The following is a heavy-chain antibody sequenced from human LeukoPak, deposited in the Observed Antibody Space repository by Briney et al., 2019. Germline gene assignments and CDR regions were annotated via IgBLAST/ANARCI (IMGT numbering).Heavy chain of an antibody. CDR3: ARDWGHIVVVTAIGGGAFDI. D-gene: IGHD2-21*02. Sequence: ASVKVSCKASGYTFTSYGISWVRQAPGQGLEWMGWISAYNGNTNYAQKLQGRVTMTTDTSTSTAYMELRSLRSDDTAVYYCARDWGHIVVVTAIGGGAFDIWGQGTMVTVSS. CDR1: GYTFTSYG. CDR2: ISAYNGNT. J-gene: IGHJ3*02. V-gene: IGHV1-18*01.